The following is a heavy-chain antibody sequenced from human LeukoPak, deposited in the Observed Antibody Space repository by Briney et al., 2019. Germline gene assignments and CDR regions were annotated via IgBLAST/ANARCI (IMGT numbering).Heavy chain of an antibody. CDR2: ISRSSAYI. V-gene: IGHV3-21*04. D-gene: IGHD5-24*01. Sequence: GGSLRLSCAASGFTLSSYSMNWVRQAPGKGLEWVSSISRSSAYIYYADSVKGRFTISRDNSKNTLYLQMNSLRAEDTAVYYCARSSRDGYNYLWGQGTLVTVSS. CDR1: GFTLSSYS. CDR3: ARSSRDGYNYL. J-gene: IGHJ4*02.